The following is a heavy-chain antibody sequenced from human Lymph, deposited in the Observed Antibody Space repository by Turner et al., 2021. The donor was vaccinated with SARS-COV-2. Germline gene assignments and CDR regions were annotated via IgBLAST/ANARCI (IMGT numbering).Heavy chain of an antibody. D-gene: IGHD1-26*01. Sequence: VQLVESGGGLVQPGGSLRLYCAASGITFSYYWMSWVRQTGVKWLGCVSYRERDECGKYYVNSMKSRFATSKNNAKNSLFLQMNSQRAEDSAVYHCARMGSSSWYFDYWGQGTLVTVSS. V-gene: IGHV3-7*01. CDR3: ARMGSSSWYFDY. CDR1: GITFSYYW. J-gene: IGHJ4*02. CDR2: RERDECGK.